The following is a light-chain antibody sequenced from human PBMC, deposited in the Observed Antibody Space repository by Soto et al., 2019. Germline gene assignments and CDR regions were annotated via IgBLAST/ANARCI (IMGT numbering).Light chain of an antibody. Sequence: EIVLTQSPATLSLSPGERATLSCRASQSVTSYLAWYQQKPGQAPRLLIYDSFNRATGIPARFSGSGSGTDFTLTISSLEPEDFAVYYCQQCAHSPLTFGQGTKVEMK. CDR2: DSF. CDR1: QSVTSY. CDR3: QQCAHSPLT. J-gene: IGKJ1*01. V-gene: IGKV3-11*01.